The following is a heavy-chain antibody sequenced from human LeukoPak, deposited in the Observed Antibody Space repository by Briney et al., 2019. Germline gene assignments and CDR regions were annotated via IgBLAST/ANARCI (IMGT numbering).Heavy chain of an antibody. CDR3: ARVFLGAVAGTVDY. J-gene: IGHJ4*02. D-gene: IGHD6-19*01. CDR2: INPNSGGT. V-gene: IGHV1-2*02. CDR1: GYTFTGYY. Sequence: ASVKVSCKASGYTFTGYYMHWVRQAPGQGLEWMGWINPNSGGTNYAQKFQGRVTMTRDTSISTAYMELSRLRSDDTAVYYCARVFLGAVAGTVDYWGQGTLVTVSS.